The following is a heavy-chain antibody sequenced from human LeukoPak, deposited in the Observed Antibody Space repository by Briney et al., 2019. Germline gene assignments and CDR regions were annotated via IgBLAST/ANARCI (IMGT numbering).Heavy chain of an antibody. CDR2: ISGSGGST. CDR1: GFTFSSYA. V-gene: IGHV3-23*01. CDR3: AKGADIVVVPAAYPVDY. Sequence: PGGSLRLSCAASGFTFSSYAMSWVRQAQGKGLEWVSAISGSGGSTYYADSVKGRFTISRDNSKNTLYLQMNSLRAEDTAVYYCAKGADIVVVPAAYPVDYWGQGTLGTVSS. D-gene: IGHD2-2*01. J-gene: IGHJ4*02.